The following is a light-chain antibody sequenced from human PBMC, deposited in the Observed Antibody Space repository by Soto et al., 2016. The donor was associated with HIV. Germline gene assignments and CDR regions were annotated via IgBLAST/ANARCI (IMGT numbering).Light chain of an antibody. V-gene: IGKV1-5*03. Sequence: DIQMTQSPSTLSASVGDRVTITCRASQTIGSWLAWYQQKPGRAPDLLIYKASILQTGVPSRSSGSGSGTDFTLTIKSLQPDDFATYYCQQYDTWSEWPFGQGTKVEIK. CDR2: KAS. CDR3: QQYDTWSEWP. J-gene: IGKJ1*01. CDR1: QTIGSW.